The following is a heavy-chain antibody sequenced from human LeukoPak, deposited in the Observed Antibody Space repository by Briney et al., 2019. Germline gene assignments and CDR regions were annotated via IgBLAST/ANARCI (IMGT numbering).Heavy chain of an antibody. CDR2: INHSAGT. Sequence: GSLRLSCAASGFTFSNAWMSWVRQPPGKGLEWIGEINHSAGTNYNPSLKRRVTISVDTSKNKFSLKLSSVTAADTAVYYCARVTMVRGVNWYFDLWGRGTLVTVSS. D-gene: IGHD3-10*01. CDR3: ARVTMVRGVNWYFDL. V-gene: IGHV4-34*01. J-gene: IGHJ2*01. CDR1: GFTFSNAW.